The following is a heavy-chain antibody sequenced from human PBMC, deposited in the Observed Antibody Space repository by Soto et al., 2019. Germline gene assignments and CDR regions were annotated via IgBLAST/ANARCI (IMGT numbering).Heavy chain of an antibody. CDR1: GYGQSVVF. CDR3: ATDGVPDYGDYNWFDP. J-gene: IGHJ5*02. V-gene: IGHV1-24*01. CDR2: FDPEDGET. D-gene: IGHD4-17*01. Sequence: VKRDCKIFGYGQSVVFGGRGIINTGKGLEWMGGFDPEDGETIYAQKFQGRVTMTEDTSTDTAYMELSSLRSEDTAVYYCATDGVPDYGDYNWFDPWGQGTLVTVSS.